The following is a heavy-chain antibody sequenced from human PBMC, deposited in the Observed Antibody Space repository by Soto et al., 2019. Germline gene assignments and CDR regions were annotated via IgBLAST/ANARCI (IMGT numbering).Heavy chain of an antibody. CDR2: ISYDGSNK. CDR3: AKPFTVTTTTPGFDY. V-gene: IGHV3-30*18. D-gene: IGHD4-17*01. CDR1: GFTFSSYG. J-gene: IGHJ4*02. Sequence: VQLVESGGGVVQPGRSLRLSCAASGFTFSSYGMHWVRQAPGKGLEWVAVISYDGSNKYYADSVKGRFTISRDNSKNTLYLQMNSLRAEDTAVYYCAKPFTVTTTTPGFDYWGQGTLVTVSS.